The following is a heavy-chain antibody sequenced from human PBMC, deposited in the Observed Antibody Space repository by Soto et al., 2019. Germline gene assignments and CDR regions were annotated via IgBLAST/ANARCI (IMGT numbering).Heavy chain of an antibody. Sequence: SETLSLTCTVSGGSISSGDYYSSWIRQPPGKGLEWIGEINHSGSTNYNPSLKSRVTISVDTSKNQFSLKLSSVTAADTAVYYCAREKPYSSSWYHAYWGQGTLVTVSS. CDR1: GGSISSGDYY. D-gene: IGHD6-13*01. CDR3: AREKPYSSSWYHAY. V-gene: IGHV4-39*07. CDR2: INHSGST. J-gene: IGHJ4*02.